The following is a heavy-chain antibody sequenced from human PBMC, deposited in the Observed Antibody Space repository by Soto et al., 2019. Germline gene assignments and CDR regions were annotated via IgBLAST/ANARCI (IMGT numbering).Heavy chain of an antibody. D-gene: IGHD6-19*01. Sequence: GGSLRLSCAASGFTFSGSAMHWVRQASGKGLEWVGRIRSKANSYATAYAASVKGRFTISRDDSKTTANLQMNSLKTGDTAVNYCITAATEMYISFLSFGYWRQGPPVTICS. CDR3: ITAATEMYISFLSFGY. J-gene: IGHJ4*02. V-gene: IGHV3-73*01. CDR1: GFTFSGSA. CDR2: IRSKANSYAT.